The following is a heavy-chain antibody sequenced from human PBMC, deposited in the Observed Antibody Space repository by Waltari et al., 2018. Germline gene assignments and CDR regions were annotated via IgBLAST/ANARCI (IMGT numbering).Heavy chain of an antibody. Sequence: QVQLVESGGGVVHPRRSLRLSCAASGFTFSRYAMHWVRQAPGKGLEWVAVISYDGSNKYYEDSVKGRFTISRDNSTDTLYLQMNSLGAEDTAVYYCARDAVAGRKDFDYWGQGTLVTVSS. CDR2: ISYDGSNK. CDR3: ARDAVAGRKDFDY. J-gene: IGHJ4*02. CDR1: GFTFSRYA. D-gene: IGHD6-19*01. V-gene: IGHV3-30*01.